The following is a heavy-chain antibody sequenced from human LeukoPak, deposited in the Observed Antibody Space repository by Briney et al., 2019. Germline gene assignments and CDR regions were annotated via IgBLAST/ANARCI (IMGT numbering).Heavy chain of an antibody. CDR3: VGTNYDFWSGYYLPRFDY. Sequence: GGSLRLSCAASGFTFSSHAMSWVRQAPGKGLEWVSAISGSGGSTYYADSVKGRFTISRDNSKNTLYLQMNSQRAEDTAVYYCVGTNYDFWSGYYLPRFDYWGQGTLVTVSS. CDR1: GFTFSSHA. D-gene: IGHD3-3*01. V-gene: IGHV3-23*01. CDR2: ISGSGGST. J-gene: IGHJ4*02.